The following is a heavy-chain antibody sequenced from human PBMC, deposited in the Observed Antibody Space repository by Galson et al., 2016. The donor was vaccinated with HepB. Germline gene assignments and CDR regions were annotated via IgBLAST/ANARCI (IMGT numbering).Heavy chain of an antibody. CDR3: ARVGDTPRGDCFDM. CDR1: GGSIRSGDYY. D-gene: IGHD5-18*01. CDR2: ISYSGTT. Sequence: ETLSLTCTVSGGSIRSGDYYWSWIRQSSGKGLEYIGYISYSGTTNYNPSFKSRVTITVDTSKNQFSLRLTSVTAADTAIYYCARVGDTPRGDCFDMWGRGTLVTVSS. V-gene: IGHV4-61*08. J-gene: IGHJ3*02.